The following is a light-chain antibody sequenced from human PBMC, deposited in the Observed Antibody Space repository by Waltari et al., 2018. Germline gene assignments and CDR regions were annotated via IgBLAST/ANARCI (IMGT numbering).Light chain of an antibody. CDR3: QQYDGSVLT. J-gene: IGKJ4*01. V-gene: IGKV3-20*01. CDR1: QTINNNF. CDR2: GES. Sequence: IVLTQSPDTLSLSPGQRATLSCRASQTINNNFLVWYQQKPGQAPRLLIHGESSRATGFPDRFSGSGSGTDFTLTISSLEPEDVAVYYCQQYDGSVLTFGGGTKVEI.